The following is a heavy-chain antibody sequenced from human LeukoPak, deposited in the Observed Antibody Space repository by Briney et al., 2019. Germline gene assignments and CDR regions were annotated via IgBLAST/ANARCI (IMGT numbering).Heavy chain of an antibody. J-gene: IGHJ1*01. D-gene: IGHD3-16*01. CDR3: LYGGYFQH. CDR2: INSDETIS. Sequence: GGSLRLSCAASGFTFSSYWMHWVRHVPNQGLMWVSRINSDETISEYVDSVNGRFTISRDNAKNTLYLQMNSLGAEDTAVYFCLYGGYFQHWGQGTLVTVSS. CDR1: GFTFSSYW. V-gene: IGHV3-74*01.